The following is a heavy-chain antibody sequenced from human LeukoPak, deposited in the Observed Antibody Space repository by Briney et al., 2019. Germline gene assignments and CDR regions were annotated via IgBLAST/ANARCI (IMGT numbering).Heavy chain of an antibody. D-gene: IGHD3-10*01. Sequence: SETLSLTCSVSGGSISSSSYYWGWIRQPPGKGLEWIGSIYYSGSTYYNPSLKSRVTISVDTSKNQFSLKLSYVTAADTAVYYCASAQDYYGSGSFDDDAFDIWGQGTMVTVSS. CDR2: IYYSGST. J-gene: IGHJ3*02. CDR3: ASAQDYYGSGSFDDDAFDI. V-gene: IGHV4-39*01. CDR1: GGSISSSSYY.